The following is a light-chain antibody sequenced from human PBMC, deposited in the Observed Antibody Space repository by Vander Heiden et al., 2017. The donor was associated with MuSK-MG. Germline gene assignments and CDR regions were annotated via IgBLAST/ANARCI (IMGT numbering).Light chain of an antibody. CDR3: QQYDSLPFT. CDR1: QDISNY. Sequence: DIQMSQSPSSLSASVGDRVTITCQASQDISNYLNWYQQKPGKAPKLLMYDASNLQTGVPSRFSGSGSGTDFTISINSLQPEDFATYSCQQYDSLPFTFGPGTKVDIK. CDR2: DAS. V-gene: IGKV1-33*01. J-gene: IGKJ3*01.